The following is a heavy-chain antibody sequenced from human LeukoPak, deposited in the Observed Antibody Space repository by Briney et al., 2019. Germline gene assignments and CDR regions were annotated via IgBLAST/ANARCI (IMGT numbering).Heavy chain of an antibody. D-gene: IGHD3-22*01. CDR3: VAYYYGSSGYYDFDY. Sequence: GGSLRLSCSASGFTFSSYDMHWVRQAPGKGLEYVSSISNGGSTYYVSSNGGSTYYADSVKGRFTISRDNSKNTLYLQMSSLRAEDTAVYYCVAYYYGSSGYYDFDYWGQGTLVTVSS. V-gene: IGHV3-64D*06. CDR1: GFTFSSYD. J-gene: IGHJ4*02. CDR2: ISNGGSTYYVSSNGGST.